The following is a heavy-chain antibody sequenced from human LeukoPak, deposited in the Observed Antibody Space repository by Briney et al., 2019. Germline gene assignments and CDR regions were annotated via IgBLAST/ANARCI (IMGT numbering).Heavy chain of an antibody. D-gene: IGHD2-15*01. J-gene: IGHJ3*02. V-gene: IGHV4-59*11. Sequence: SETLSLTCTVSGGSISSHYWSWIRQPPGKGLEWIGYIYYSGSTNYNPSLKSRVTMSVDTSKNQFSLKLSSVTAADTAVYYCARADCSGGSCYAFDIWGQGTMVTVSS. CDR3: ARADCSGGSCYAFDI. CDR1: GGSISSHY. CDR2: IYYSGST.